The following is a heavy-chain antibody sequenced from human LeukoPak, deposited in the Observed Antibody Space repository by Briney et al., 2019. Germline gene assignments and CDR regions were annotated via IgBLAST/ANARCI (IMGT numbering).Heavy chain of an antibody. D-gene: IGHD2-2*01. Sequence: ASVKVSCKTSGYTFTSDGISWVRQAPGQGLEWMGGIIPIFGTANYAQRFQGRVTITADESTSTAYMELSSLRSEDTAVYYCARVRPYCSSTSCHGYYYYGMDVWGQGTTVTVSS. CDR1: GYTFTSDG. J-gene: IGHJ6*02. V-gene: IGHV1-69*13. CDR3: ARVRPYCSSTSCHGYYYYGMDV. CDR2: IIPIFGTA.